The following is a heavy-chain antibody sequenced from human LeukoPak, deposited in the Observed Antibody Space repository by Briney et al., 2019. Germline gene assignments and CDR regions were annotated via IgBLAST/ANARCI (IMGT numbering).Heavy chain of an antibody. J-gene: IGHJ4*02. V-gene: IGHV4-34*01. D-gene: IGHD3-22*01. CDR1: GGSFSGYY. Sequence: SETLSLTCAVYGGSFSGYYWSWIRQPPGKGLEWIGEINHSGSTNYNPSLKSRVTISVDTSKNQFSLKPSSVTAADTAVYYCARAWYYYDSSGYYPFDYWGQGTLVTVSS. CDR2: INHSGST. CDR3: ARAWYYYDSSGYYPFDY.